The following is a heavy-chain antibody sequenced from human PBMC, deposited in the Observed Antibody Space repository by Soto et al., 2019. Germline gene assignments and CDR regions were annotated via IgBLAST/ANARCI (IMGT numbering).Heavy chain of an antibody. CDR1: GDSLSKIGYY. J-gene: IGHJ4*02. Sequence: SEALSLTCTVPGDSLSKIGYYWAWVRQHPGKGLEWIGHIFYTGTTTYNPSLESLVTMAIDMSKKQFSLDLRSVTAADTAVYYCARVFDFWSGYGPFDYWGQGTPVTVSS. CDR2: IFYTGTT. D-gene: IGHD3-3*01. V-gene: IGHV4-31*01. CDR3: ARVFDFWSGYGPFDY.